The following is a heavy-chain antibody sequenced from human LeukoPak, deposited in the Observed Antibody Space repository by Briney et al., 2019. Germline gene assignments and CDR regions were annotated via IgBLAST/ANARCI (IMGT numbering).Heavy chain of an antibody. J-gene: IGHJ4*02. D-gene: IGHD6-19*01. CDR3: ARDRPGWYFPLSY. CDR1: GYTFTGYY. Sequence: ASVKVSRKASGYTFTGYYMHWVRQAPGQGLEWMGWINPNSGGTNYAQKFQGRVTMTRDTSISTAYMELSRLRSDDTAVYYCARDRPGWYFPLSYWGQGTLVTVSS. V-gene: IGHV1-2*02. CDR2: INPNSGGT.